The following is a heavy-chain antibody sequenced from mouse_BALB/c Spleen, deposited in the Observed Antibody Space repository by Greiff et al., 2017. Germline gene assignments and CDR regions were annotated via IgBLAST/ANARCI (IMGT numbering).Heavy chain of an antibody. V-gene: IGHV5-4*02. CDR2: ISDGGSYT. D-gene: IGHD2-4*01. CDR3: ARGSMITAFAY. J-gene: IGHJ3*01. CDR1: GFTFSDYY. Sequence: VESGGGLVKPGGSLKLSCAASGFTFSDYYMYWVRQTPEKRLEWVATISDGGSYTYYPDSVKGRFTISRDNAKNNLYLQMSSLKSEDTAMYYCARGSMITAFAYWGQGTLVTVSA.